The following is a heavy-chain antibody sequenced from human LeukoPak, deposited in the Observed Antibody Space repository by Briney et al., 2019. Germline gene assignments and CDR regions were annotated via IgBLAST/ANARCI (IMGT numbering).Heavy chain of an antibody. CDR3: ARDDKHAFDI. V-gene: IGHV3-48*02. D-gene: IGHD3-9*01. CDR2: ISGSNTNI. CDR1: RFTFSSYS. J-gene: IGHJ3*02. Sequence: GGSLRLSCAASRFTFSSYSMSRVRQAPGKGLEWVSYISGSNTNIKYADSVRGRFTISRDNAKNSLYLQMNSLRDEDTAVYYCARDDKHAFDIWGQGTMVTVSS.